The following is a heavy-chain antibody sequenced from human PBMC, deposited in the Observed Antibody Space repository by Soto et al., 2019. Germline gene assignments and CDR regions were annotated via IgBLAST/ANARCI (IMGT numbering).Heavy chain of an antibody. V-gene: IGHV1-18*01. CDR1: GYTFTNFG. CDR3: ARVIRGSSGSNWFDP. D-gene: IGHD6-19*01. Sequence: GASVKVSCKASGYTFTNFGLTWVRQAPGQGLEWMGWISANNGDTNYAQKLQGRVTMTTDTSTSTAYMELRSLRSDDTAVYYCARVIRGSSGSNWFDPWGQGTLVTVSS. CDR2: ISANNGDT. J-gene: IGHJ5*02.